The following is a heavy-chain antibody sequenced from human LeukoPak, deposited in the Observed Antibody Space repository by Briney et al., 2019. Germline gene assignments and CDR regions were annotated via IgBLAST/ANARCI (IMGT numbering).Heavy chain of an antibody. V-gene: IGHV3-74*01. CDR1: GFTFSSYW. D-gene: IGHD2-21*02. Sequence: PGGSLRLSCAASGFTFSSYWMHWVRQAPGKGLVWVSRINSDGSSTSYADSVKGRFTISRDNAKNTLYLQMNSLRAEDTAAYYCARGGLSAYCGGDCYTFDYWGQGTLVTVSS. J-gene: IGHJ4*02. CDR3: ARGGLSAYCGGDCYTFDY. CDR2: INSDGSST.